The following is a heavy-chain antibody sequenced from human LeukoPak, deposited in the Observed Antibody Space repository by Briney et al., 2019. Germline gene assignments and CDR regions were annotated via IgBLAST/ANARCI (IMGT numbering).Heavy chain of an antibody. CDR2: INPNSGGT. CDR3: ARGTGYSGSYEDY. Sequence: ASVKVSCKASGYTFTDYYMHWVRQAPGQGLEWMGWINPNSGGTNYAQKFQGRVTLTRDTSISTAYMELSRLRSDDTAVYYCARGTGYSGSYEDYWGQGTLVTVSS. CDR1: GYTFTDYY. V-gene: IGHV1-2*02. J-gene: IGHJ4*02. D-gene: IGHD5-12*01.